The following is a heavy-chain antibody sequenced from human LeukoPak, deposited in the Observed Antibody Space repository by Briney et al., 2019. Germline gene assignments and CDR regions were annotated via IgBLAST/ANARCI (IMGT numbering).Heavy chain of an antibody. Sequence: GGSLRLSCAAFGFTFSSYSMNWVRQAPGKGLEWVSYISSGSSAIYYADSVKGRFTISRDNAKNSLYLQMNSLRAEDTAVYYCARATMVRLDYWGQGTLVTVSS. CDR3: ARATMVRLDY. J-gene: IGHJ4*02. V-gene: IGHV3-48*01. CDR1: GFTFSSYS. D-gene: IGHD3-10*01. CDR2: ISSGSSAI.